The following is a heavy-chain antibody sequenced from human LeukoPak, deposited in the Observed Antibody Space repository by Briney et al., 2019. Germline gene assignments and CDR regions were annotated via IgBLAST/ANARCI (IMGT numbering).Heavy chain of an antibody. V-gene: IGHV4-30-2*01. Sequence: SGTLSLTCAVSGGSISSGGYSWSWIRQPPGKGLEWIGYIYQSGSTYYNPSLKSRATISIDRSKNQFSLKLNSVTAADTAVYYCAREGLGSQSVYWGQGTLVTVSS. CDR3: AREGLGSQSVY. D-gene: IGHD1-26*01. CDR1: GGSISSGGYS. J-gene: IGHJ4*02. CDR2: IYQSGST.